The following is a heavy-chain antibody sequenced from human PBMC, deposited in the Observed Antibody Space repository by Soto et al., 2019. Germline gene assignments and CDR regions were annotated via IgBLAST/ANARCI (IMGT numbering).Heavy chain of an antibody. CDR2: IWYDGSNK. D-gene: IGHD3-22*01. J-gene: IGHJ4*02. CDR1: GFTFSSYG. V-gene: IGHV3-33*01. Sequence: GGSLRLSCAASGFTFSSYGMHWVRQAPGKGLEWVAVIWYDGSNKYYADSVKGRFTISRDNSKNTLYLQMNSLRAEDTAVYYCARDPYDSSGYAFDYWGQGTLVTVSS. CDR3: ARDPYDSSGYAFDY.